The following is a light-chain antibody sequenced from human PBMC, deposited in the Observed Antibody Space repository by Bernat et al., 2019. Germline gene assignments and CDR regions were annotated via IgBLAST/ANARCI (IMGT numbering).Light chain of an antibody. V-gene: IGKV3-20*01. CDR2: GAS. J-gene: IGKJ1*01. CDR1: QSVSSTY. CDR3: PQYGISPRT. Sequence: EIVLTQSPGTLSLSPGERATLSCRASQSVSSTYLAWYQQKPGQAPRLLIYGASSRATGITDRFSGSGSGTDFTLTNSRLEPEDFAVFYCPQYGISPRTFGQGTKVEGK.